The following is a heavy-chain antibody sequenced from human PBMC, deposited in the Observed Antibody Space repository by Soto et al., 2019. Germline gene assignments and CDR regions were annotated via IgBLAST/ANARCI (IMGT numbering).Heavy chain of an antibody. CDR2: INHSGST. D-gene: IGHD3-9*01. J-gene: IGHJ4*02. V-gene: IGHV4-34*01. CDR1: GGSFSGYY. CDR3: ARNLPRYFDWLLSRYFDY. Sequence: SETLSLTWAVYGGSFSGYYWSWIRQPPGKGLEWIGEINHSGSTNYNPSLKSRVTISVDTSKNQFSLKLSSVTAADTAVYYCARNLPRYFDWLLSRYFDYWGQGTLVTVSS.